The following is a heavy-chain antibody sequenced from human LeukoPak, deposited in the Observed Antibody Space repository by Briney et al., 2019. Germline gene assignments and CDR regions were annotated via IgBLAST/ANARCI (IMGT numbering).Heavy chain of an antibody. CDR1: GFTFSSYS. Sequence: KAGGSLRLSCAASGFTFSSYSLNWVRQAPGKGLEWVSSISSSSSYIYYADSVKGRFTISRDNAKNSLYLQMNSLRAEDTAVYYCARDSPDYGDAFDIWGQGTMVTVSS. CDR2: ISSSSSYI. D-gene: IGHD4-17*01. J-gene: IGHJ3*02. CDR3: ARDSPDYGDAFDI. V-gene: IGHV3-21*01.